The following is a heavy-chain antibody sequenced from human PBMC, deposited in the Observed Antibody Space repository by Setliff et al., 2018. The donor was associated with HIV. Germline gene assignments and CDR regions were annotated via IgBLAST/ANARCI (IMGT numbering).Heavy chain of an antibody. V-gene: IGHV3-48*01. D-gene: IGHD5-18*01. CDR2: ISSSDTTI. CDR3: ARDHGYSYGTIDY. CDR1: GFTFSSYS. Sequence: GGSLRLSCAASGFTFSSYSMNWVRQTPGKGLEWVSYISSSDTTIYYADSVKGRFTISRDNAKNSLYLQMSSLRAEDTAVYYCARDHGYSYGTIDYWGQGTLVTVSS. J-gene: IGHJ4*02.